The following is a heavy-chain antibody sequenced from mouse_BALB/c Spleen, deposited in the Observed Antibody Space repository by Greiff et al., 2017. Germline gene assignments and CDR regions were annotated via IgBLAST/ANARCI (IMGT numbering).Heavy chain of an antibody. J-gene: IGHJ3*01. D-gene: IGHD2-4*01. CDR1: GYTFTSYW. Sequence: VQLQQPGAELVRPGASVKLSCKASGYTFTSYWINWVKQRPGQGLEWIGNIYPSDSYTNYNQKFKDKATLTVDKSSSTAYMQLSSPTSEDSAVYYCTRSGSTMITTKAWFAYWGQGTLVTVSA. CDR3: TRSGSTMITTKAWFAY. V-gene: IGHV1-69*02. CDR2: IYPSDSYT.